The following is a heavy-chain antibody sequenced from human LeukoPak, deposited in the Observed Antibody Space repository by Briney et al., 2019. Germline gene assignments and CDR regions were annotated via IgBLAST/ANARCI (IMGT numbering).Heavy chain of an antibody. D-gene: IGHD1-26*01. CDR3: TRSGSYYRRAPIDY. J-gene: IGHJ4*02. V-gene: IGHV4-34*01. Sequence: SETLSLTCAVYGGSFSGYYWSWIRQPPGKGLEWIGEINHSGSTNYNPSLKSRVTISVDTSKNQFSLKLSSVTAADTAVYYCTRSGSYYRRAPIDYWGQGTLVTVSS. CDR1: GGSFSGYY. CDR2: INHSGST.